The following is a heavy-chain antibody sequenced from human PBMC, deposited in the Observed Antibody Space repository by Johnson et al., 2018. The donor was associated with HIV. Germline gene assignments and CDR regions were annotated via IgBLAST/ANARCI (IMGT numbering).Heavy chain of an antibody. CDR2: ISSSGSTI. V-gene: IGHV3-11*04. D-gene: IGHD3-22*01. CDR1: GFTFSDYY. Sequence: QVQLVESGRGVVRPGGSLRLSCAASGFTFSDYYMSWIRQAPGKGLEWVSYISSSGSTIYYADSVKGRFSISRDNAKNSLYLQMNSLRAEDTAVYYCAREAGRYHYDSSNDAFDIWGQGTMVTVSS. J-gene: IGHJ3*02. CDR3: AREAGRYHYDSSNDAFDI.